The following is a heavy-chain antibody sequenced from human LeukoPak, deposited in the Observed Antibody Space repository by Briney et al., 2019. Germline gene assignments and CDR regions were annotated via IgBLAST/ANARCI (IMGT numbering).Heavy chain of an antibody. J-gene: IGHJ4*02. D-gene: IGHD1-26*01. CDR2: FGIAGDT. Sequence: GGSLRLSCAASGFIFTDYDLHWVGQPPGKGLEWVSVFGIAGDTYYADSVKGRFTISRDVAKNSLYLQMNNLRAGDTAVYYCVRTNGGTYYDYWGRGTLVTVSS. CDR3: VRTNGGTYYDY. CDR1: GFIFTDYD. V-gene: IGHV3-13*01.